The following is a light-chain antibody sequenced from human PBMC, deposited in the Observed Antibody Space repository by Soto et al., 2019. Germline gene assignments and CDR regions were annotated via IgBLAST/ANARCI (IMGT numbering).Light chain of an antibody. CDR3: HVWDRSRGL. Sequence: SYELTQPPSVSVAPGQTATITCGGNNIESNSVHWYQQKPGQAPVLVVYDDSDRPSGIPERFSGSNSRNTASLTISRVEAEDEADYFCHVWDRSRGLFGGGTKLTVL. CDR2: DDS. V-gene: IGLV3-21*02. CDR1: NIESNS. J-gene: IGLJ2*01.